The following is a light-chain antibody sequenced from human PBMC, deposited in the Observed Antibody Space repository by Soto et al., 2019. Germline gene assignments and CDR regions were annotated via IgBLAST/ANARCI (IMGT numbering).Light chain of an antibody. CDR3: SSYATFSTLV. CDR2: EVT. CDR1: SSDIGASNY. Sequence: QSALTRPASVSGSPGQSITMSCTGTSSDIGASNYVSWYRQPPGEAPKLLIYEVTQRPSGVSDRFSGSKSGNTASLTISGLQAEDEADYYCSSYATFSTLVFGGGTQLTVL. V-gene: IGLV2-14*01. J-gene: IGLJ2*01.